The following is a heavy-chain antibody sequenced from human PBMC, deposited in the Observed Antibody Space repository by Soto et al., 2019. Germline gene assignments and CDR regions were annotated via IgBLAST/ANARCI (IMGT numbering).Heavy chain of an antibody. J-gene: IGHJ4*02. CDR1: GGSISSYY. V-gene: IGHV4-59*01. CDR3: ARTTAAGIEPYYFDY. Sequence: SETLSLTCTVSGGSISSYYWSWIRQPPGKGLEWIGYIYYSGSTNYNPSLKSRVTISVDTSKNQFSLKLSSVTAADTAVYYCARTTAAGIEPYYFDYWGQGTLVTVSS. D-gene: IGHD6-13*01. CDR2: IYYSGST.